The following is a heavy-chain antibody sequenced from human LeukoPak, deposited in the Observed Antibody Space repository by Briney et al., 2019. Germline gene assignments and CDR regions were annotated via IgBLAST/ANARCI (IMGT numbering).Heavy chain of an antibody. Sequence: ASETLSLTCTVSGGSISSYYWSWIRQPPGKGLEWIGYIYYSGSTNYNPSLKSRVTISVDTSKNQFSLKLSSVTAADTAVYYCARYIVATIGDYFDYWGQGTLVTVSS. CDR1: GGSISSYY. CDR3: ARYIVATIGDYFDY. D-gene: IGHD5-12*01. CDR2: IYYSGST. J-gene: IGHJ4*02. V-gene: IGHV4-59*08.